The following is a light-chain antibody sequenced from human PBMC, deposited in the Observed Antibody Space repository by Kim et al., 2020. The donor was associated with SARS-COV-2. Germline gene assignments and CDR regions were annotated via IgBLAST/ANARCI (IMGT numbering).Light chain of an antibody. CDR3: QQSYSSPFT. CDR1: QTISSY. Sequence: DIQMTQSPSSLSASVGDRVTITCRASQTISSYLNWYQQKPGKAPKVLIYAASRLQSGVPSRFSGGGSGTDFTLTINSLQPEDFVTYYCQQSYSSPFTFGPGTKVDIK. V-gene: IGKV1-39*01. J-gene: IGKJ3*01. CDR2: AAS.